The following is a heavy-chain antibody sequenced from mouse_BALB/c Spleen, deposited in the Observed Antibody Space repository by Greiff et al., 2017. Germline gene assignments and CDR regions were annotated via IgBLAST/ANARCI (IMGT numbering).Heavy chain of an antibody. J-gene: IGHJ3*01. D-gene: IGHD1-2*01. CDR2: ISSGSSTI. V-gene: IGHV5-17*02. CDR3: ARDITTAFAY. Sequence: EVQVVESGGGLVQPGGSRKLSCAASGFTFSSFGMHWVRQAPEKGLEWVAYISSGSSTIYYADTVKGRFTISRDNPKNTLFLQMTSLRSEDTAMYYCARDITTAFAYWGQGTLVTVSA. CDR1: GFTFSSFG.